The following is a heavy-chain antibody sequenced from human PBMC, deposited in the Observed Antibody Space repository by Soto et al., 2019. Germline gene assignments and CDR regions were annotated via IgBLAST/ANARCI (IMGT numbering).Heavy chain of an antibody. D-gene: IGHD3-9*01. CDR2: ISSSSSTI. CDR1: GFTFSSYS. V-gene: IGHV3-48*01. CDR3: ARVEPYYDILTGSHAFDI. Sequence: SLRLSCAASGFTFSSYSMNWVRQAPGKGLEWVSYISSSSSTIYYADSVKGRFTISRDNAKNSLYLQMNSLRAEDTAVYYCARVEPYYDILTGSHAFDIWGQGTMVTVSS. J-gene: IGHJ3*02.